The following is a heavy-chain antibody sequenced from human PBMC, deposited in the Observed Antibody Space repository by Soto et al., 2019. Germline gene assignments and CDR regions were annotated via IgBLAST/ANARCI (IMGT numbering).Heavy chain of an antibody. CDR1: GGSFSGYY. J-gene: IGHJ4*02. D-gene: IGHD5-18*01. CDR3: ATYSYGSPYGY. Sequence: SETLSLTCAVYGGSFSGYYWSWIRQPPGKGLEWIGEINHSGSTNYSPSLKSRVTISVDTSKNQFSLKLSSVTAADTAVYYCATYSYGSPYGYWGQGTLVTVSS. CDR2: INHSGST. V-gene: IGHV4-34*01.